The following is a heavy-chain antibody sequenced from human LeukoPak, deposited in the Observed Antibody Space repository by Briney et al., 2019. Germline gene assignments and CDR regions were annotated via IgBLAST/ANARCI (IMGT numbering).Heavy chain of an antibody. CDR3: ARVGRESSTGWLDY. V-gene: IGHV1-2*06. CDR2: INVKSGAT. Sequence: ASVKVSCKASGYTFIDYYFNWVRRAPGQGPEGMGRINVKSGATDYAQKFQGRVTVTRDTSISTAYMELSSLRSDDTAVYYCARVGRESSTGWLDYWGQGTLVTVSS. J-gene: IGHJ4*02. D-gene: IGHD6-19*01. CDR1: GYTFIDYY.